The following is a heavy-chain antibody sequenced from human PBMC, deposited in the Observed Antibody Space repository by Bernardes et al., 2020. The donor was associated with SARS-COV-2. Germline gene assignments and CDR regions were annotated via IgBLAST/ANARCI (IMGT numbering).Heavy chain of an antibody. CDR3: ARVRVGATLHPSDY. CDR1: GFTFSSYA. CDR2: ISSNGGST. V-gene: IGHV3-64*01. Sequence: GGSLRLSCAASGFTFSSYAMHWVRQAPGKGLEYVSAISSNGGSTYYANSVKGRFTISRDNSKNTLYLQMGSLRAEDMAVYYCARVRVGATLHPSDYWGQGTLVTVSS. D-gene: IGHD1-26*01. J-gene: IGHJ4*02.